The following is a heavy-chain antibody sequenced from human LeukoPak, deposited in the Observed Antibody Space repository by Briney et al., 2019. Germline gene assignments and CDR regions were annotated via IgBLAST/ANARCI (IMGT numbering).Heavy chain of an antibody. CDR1: GGSFSGYY. D-gene: IGHD4-11*01. V-gene: IGHV4-34*01. CDR3: ARVVVDSNYPHMDV. J-gene: IGHJ6*03. CDR2: INHSGST. Sequence: SETLSLTCAVYGGSFSGYYWSWIRQPPGKGLEWVGEINHSGSTNYNPSLKSRVTISVDTSKNQFSLKLSSVTAADTAVYYCARVVVDSNYPHMDVWGKGTTVTVSS.